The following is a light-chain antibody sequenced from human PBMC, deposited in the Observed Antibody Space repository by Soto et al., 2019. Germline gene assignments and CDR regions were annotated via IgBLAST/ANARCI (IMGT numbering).Light chain of an antibody. CDR3: QSSDTSLSGSEV. V-gene: IGLV1-40*01. J-gene: IGLJ2*01. CDR1: SSNIGAGYD. Sequence: QSVLTQPPSVSGAPGQRVTISCTGSSSNIGAGYDVHWYQQLPGTAPKLLFFATSNRPSGVPDRFSGSKSGTSASLAITGLQAEDEADYYCQSSDTSLSGSEVFGGGTKLTVL. CDR2: ATS.